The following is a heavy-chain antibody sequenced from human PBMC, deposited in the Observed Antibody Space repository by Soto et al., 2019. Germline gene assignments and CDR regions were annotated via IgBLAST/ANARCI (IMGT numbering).Heavy chain of an antibody. Sequence: QVQLVQSGAEVKKPGASVKVSCKASGYTFPSSTIRWRRRAAGEGLEWRGWIKAYSGNTNYAQKLQGRVTMTTDTSTNTAYMELGSLTSDDTAMYYCAIADYGDDDYWGQGTLVTVSS. CDR1: GYTFPSST. J-gene: IGHJ4*02. CDR3: AIADYGDDDY. CDR2: IKAYSGNT. V-gene: IGHV1-18*01. D-gene: IGHD4-17*01.